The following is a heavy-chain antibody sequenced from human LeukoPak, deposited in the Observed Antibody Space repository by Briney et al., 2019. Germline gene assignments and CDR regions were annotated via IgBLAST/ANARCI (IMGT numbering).Heavy chain of an antibody. V-gene: IGHV1-69*06. CDR2: IIPIFGTA. CDR1: GGTFSSYA. D-gene: IGHD5-18*01. J-gene: IGHJ5*02. Sequence: SVKVSCKASGGTFSSYAISWVRQAPGQGLEWMGGIIPIFGTANYAQKFQGRVTITADKSTSTAYMELSSLRSEDTAVYYCARRDMDTAMVTWWFDPWGQGTLVTVSS. CDR3: ARRDMDTAMVTWWFDP.